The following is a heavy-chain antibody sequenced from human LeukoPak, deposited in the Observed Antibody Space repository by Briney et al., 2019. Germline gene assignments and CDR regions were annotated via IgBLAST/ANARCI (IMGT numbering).Heavy chain of an antibody. J-gene: IGHJ4*02. CDR3: ARSVGSYYGDF. Sequence: GGSLRLSCAASGVTVSSKDMSWVRQAPGKGLEWVSSITSSSSFTYYADSVKGRFTISRDNAKNLLYLQMNSLRVEDTAVYHCARSVGSYYGDFWGQGTLVTVSS. V-gene: IGHV3-21*06. CDR2: ITSSSSFT. D-gene: IGHD4-11*01. CDR1: GVTVSSKD.